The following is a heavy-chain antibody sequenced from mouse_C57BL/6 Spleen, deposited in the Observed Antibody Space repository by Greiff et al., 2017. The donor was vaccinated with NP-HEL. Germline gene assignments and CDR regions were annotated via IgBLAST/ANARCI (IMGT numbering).Heavy chain of an antibody. Sequence: EVQLQQSGPELVKPGASVKISCKASGYTFTDYYMNWVKQSHGKSLEWIGDINPNNGGTSYNQKFKGKATLTVDKSSSTAYMELRSLTSEDSAVYYCARSEILGFAYWGQGTLVTVSA. CDR1: GYTFTDYY. CDR3: ARSEILGFAY. J-gene: IGHJ3*01. CDR2: INPNNGGT. V-gene: IGHV1-26*01.